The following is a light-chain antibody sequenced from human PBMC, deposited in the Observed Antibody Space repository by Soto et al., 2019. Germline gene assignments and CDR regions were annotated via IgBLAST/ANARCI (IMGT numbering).Light chain of an antibody. V-gene: IGLV2-14*01. J-gene: IGLJ1*01. CDR1: SSDVGSYNY. CDR3: SSYTSSSSGV. CDR2: EVS. Sequence: QSVLTQPASVSGSPGQSITISCTGTSSDVGSYNYVSWYQQHPGKAPKLMIYEVSDRPSGISSRFSGSKSGNTASPTISGLQTEDEADYYCSSYTSSSSGVFGTGTKVTVL.